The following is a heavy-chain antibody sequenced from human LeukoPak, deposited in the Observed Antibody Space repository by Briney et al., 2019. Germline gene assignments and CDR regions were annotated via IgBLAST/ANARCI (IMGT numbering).Heavy chain of an antibody. D-gene: IGHD2-8*01. J-gene: IGHJ5*02. V-gene: IGHV1-18*01. CDR1: GYTFTSYG. CDR2: ISAYNGNT. Sequence: GASVKVSCKASGYTFTSYGISWVRQVPGQGLEWMGWISAYNGNTNYAQKLQGRVTMTTDTSTSTAYMELRSLRSDDTAVYYCARDPFRYCTNGVCYSNWFDPWGQGTLVTVSS. CDR3: ARDPFRYCTNGVCYSNWFDP.